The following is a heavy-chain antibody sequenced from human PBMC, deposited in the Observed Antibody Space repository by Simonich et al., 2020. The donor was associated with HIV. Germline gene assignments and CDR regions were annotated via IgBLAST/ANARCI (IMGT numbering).Heavy chain of an antibody. J-gene: IGHJ4*02. CDR3: ARGAFDGYYFDY. Sequence: QVQLVQSGAEVKKPGASVKVSCKASGYTFSSYGINWVRQAPEHGLEWMGWISPYNAKQDYSQKFSGRVTMTTDTSTNTTYMDLSSLRADDTAMYYCARGAFDGYYFDYWGQGTLVTVSS. CDR1: GYTFSSYG. V-gene: IGHV1-18*01. CDR2: ISPYNAKQ. D-gene: IGHD6-25*01.